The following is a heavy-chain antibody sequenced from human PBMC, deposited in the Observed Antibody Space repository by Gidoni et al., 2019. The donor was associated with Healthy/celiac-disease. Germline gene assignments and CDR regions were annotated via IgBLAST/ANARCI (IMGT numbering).Heavy chain of an antibody. CDR3: ARSMIVVVIDAFDI. CDR1: GGSFSGYY. D-gene: IGHD3-22*01. Sequence: QVQLQQWGAGLLKPSETLSLTCAVYGGSFSGYYWRWIRQPPGKGLEWIGEINHSGHTNYNPSLKSRVTIAVDTSKIQFSLKLSSVTAADTAVYYCARSMIVVVIDAFDIWGQGTMVTVSS. V-gene: IGHV4-34*01. J-gene: IGHJ3*02. CDR2: INHSGHT.